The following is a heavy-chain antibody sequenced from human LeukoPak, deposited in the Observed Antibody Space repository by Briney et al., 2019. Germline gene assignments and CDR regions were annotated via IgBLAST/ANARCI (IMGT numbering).Heavy chain of an antibody. CDR1: GGSISSGGYC. V-gene: IGHV4-31*03. Sequence: SETLSLTCTVSGGSISSGGYCWSWIRQHPGKGLEWIGYIYYSASTYYNPSLKSRVTISVDTSKNQFSLKLSSVTAADTAVYYCARDSKDYGDLTPYFDYWGQGTLVTVSS. CDR3: ARDSKDYGDLTPYFDY. CDR2: IYYSAST. D-gene: IGHD4-17*01. J-gene: IGHJ4*02.